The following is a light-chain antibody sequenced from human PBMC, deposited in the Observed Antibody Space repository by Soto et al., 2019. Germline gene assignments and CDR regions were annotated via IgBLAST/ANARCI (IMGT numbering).Light chain of an antibody. Sequence: QSLLAQPASLSGSRGQSITISFTGTISYIGAYDYFSCFQQHPVKAHKLIISEFNNLPSGFSNRFSGSKSGKTAYLTISGIQVEDEAEYFCFSFTTTSTHVFATGTKVPVL. CDR3: FSFTTTSTHV. CDR1: ISYIGAYDY. J-gene: IGLJ1*01. CDR2: EFN. V-gene: IGLV2-14*01.